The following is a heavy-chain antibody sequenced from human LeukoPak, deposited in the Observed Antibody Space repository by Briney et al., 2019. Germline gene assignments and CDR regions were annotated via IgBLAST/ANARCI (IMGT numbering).Heavy chain of an antibody. D-gene: IGHD3-22*01. CDR1: GDSINSGRYY. CDR3: AREIYYDSSAYDY. Sequence: SETLSLTCTVSGDSINSGRYYWSWIRQPAGKGLEWIGRVYSSGRTNYNPSLKSRVTMSVDTSKNQFSLRLSSVTAADTAIYYCAREIYYDSSAYDYWGQGTLVTVSS. J-gene: IGHJ4*02. CDR2: VYSSGRT. V-gene: IGHV4-61*02.